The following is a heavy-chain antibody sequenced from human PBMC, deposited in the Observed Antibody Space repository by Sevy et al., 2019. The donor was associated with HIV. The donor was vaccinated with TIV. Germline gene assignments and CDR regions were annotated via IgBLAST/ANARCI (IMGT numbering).Heavy chain of an antibody. CDR3: ARDMTCGGDCYYFDN. CDR2: FIPVYGTT. Sequence: ASMKVSCKASGDTFRKYVISWVRQAPGQGLEWMGGFIPVYGTTNYAQKFQARVTFTADASTSTVYMELSRLRSEDTAVYYCARDMTCGGDCYYFDNWGQGTLVTVSS. J-gene: IGHJ4*02. CDR1: GDTFRKYV. V-gene: IGHV1-69*13. D-gene: IGHD2-21*02.